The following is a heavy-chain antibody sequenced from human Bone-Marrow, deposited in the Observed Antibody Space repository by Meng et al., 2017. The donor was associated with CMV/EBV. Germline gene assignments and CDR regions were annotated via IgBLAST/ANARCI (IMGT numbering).Heavy chain of an antibody. Sequence: SETLSLTCTVSGYSISSGYYWGWIRQPPGKGLEWIGSIYHSGSTYYNPSLKSRVTISVDTSKNQFSLKLSSVTAADTAVYYCARVPGAFDIWGQGTMVT. CDR3: ARVPGAFDI. CDR1: GYSISSGYY. V-gene: IGHV4-38-2*02. J-gene: IGHJ3*02. CDR2: IYHSGST.